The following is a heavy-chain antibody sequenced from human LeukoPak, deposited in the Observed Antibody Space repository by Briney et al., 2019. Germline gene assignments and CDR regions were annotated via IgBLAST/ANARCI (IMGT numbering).Heavy chain of an antibody. D-gene: IGHD3-9*01. Sequence: SETLSLTCAVYGGSFSGYYGSWIRQPPGEGLEWIGEINHSGSTNYNPSLKSRVTTSVDTSKNQFSLKLSSVTATDTAVYYCARRDILTGSFDYWGQGTLVTVSS. CDR2: INHSGST. J-gene: IGHJ4*02. CDR3: ARRDILTGSFDY. V-gene: IGHV4-34*01. CDR1: GGSFSGYY.